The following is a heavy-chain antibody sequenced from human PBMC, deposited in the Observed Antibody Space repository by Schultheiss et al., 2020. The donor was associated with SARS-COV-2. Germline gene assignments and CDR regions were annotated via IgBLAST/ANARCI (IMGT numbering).Heavy chain of an antibody. Sequence: SETLSLTCTVSGGSITGYYWSWIRQPPGKGLEWIGYISYSGSTNYNPSLKSRVTISVDTSKNQFSLKLSSVTAADTAVYYCARIDSSGYYAYDYWGQGTLVTVSS. J-gene: IGHJ4*02. CDR3: ARIDSSGYYAYDY. D-gene: IGHD3-22*01. V-gene: IGHV4-59*01. CDR1: GGSITGYY. CDR2: ISYSGST.